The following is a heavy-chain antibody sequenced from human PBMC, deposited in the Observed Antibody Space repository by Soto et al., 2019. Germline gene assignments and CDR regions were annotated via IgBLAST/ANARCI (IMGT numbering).Heavy chain of an antibody. J-gene: IGHJ4*02. V-gene: IGHV1-18*01. CDR1: GYTFTSYG. D-gene: IGHD6-13*01. CDR3: ASRSREGSFCCVFDY. CDR2: ISAYNGNT. Sequence: ASVKVSCKASGYTFTSYGISWVRQAPGQGLEWMGWISAYNGNTNYAQKLQGRVTMTTDTSTSTAYMELRSLRSDDTAVYYCASRSREGSFCCVFDYWGQGTLVTVSS.